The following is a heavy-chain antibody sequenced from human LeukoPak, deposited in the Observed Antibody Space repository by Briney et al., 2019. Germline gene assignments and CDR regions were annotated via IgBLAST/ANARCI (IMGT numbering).Heavy chain of an antibody. J-gene: IGHJ4*02. D-gene: IGHD2-8*02. CDR2: IGYTGTDT. V-gene: IGHV3-30*02. CDR1: GFTFSSFG. CDR3: ARDLTERKYYIAY. Sequence: GGSLRLSCAASGFTFSSFGMHWVRQAPGEGLGWVAYIGYTGTDTYYADSVKGRFTISRDNSKNTVHLQVNSLRAADTALYSCARDLTERKYYIAYWGQGTLVTVSS.